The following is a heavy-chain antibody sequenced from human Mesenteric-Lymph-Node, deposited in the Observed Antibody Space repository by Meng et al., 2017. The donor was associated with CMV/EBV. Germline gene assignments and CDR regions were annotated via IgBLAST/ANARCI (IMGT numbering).Heavy chain of an antibody. CDR1: GYTFTGYY. CDR2: INPNSGGT. J-gene: IGHJ4*02. V-gene: IGHV1-2*02. D-gene: IGHD3-16*01. Sequence: ASVNVSCKASGYTFTGYYMHWVRQAPGQGLEWMGWINPNSGGTNYAQKFQGRVTMTRDTSISTAYMELTKLRSDDTAVYYCARDMGGGDPNFDYWGQGTLVTVSS. CDR3: ARDMGGGDPNFDY.